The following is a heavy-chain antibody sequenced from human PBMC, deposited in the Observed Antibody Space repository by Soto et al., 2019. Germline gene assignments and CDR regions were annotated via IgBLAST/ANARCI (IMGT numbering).Heavy chain of an antibody. CDR1: GASISTDDSY. CDR3: ARIGTLFGIVTNNWFDP. Sequence: SETLSLTCTVSGASISTDDSYWSWIRQPPGKGLEWIGYMSYSGNYYNPSLKSRLTTSLDRSKNQISLYLNSVTAADTAVYYCARIGTLFGIVTNNWFDPWGQGTLVTVSS. CDR2: MSYSGN. J-gene: IGHJ5*02. V-gene: IGHV4-30-4*01. D-gene: IGHD3-3*01.